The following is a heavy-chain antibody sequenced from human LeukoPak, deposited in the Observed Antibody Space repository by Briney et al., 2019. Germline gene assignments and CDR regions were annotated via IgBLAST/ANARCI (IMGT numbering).Heavy chain of an antibody. D-gene: IGHD5-12*01. CDR1: GXSISSSNG. J-gene: IGHJ4*02. CDR3: AVKGAVSGFFDY. V-gene: IGHV4-4*02. CDR2: IYHSGTT. Sequence: SETLSLTWAVSGXSISSSNGWSWVRQSPGKGLEWIGEIYHSGTTNYNPSLKSRVTISVDKSKNQFSLKLSSVTAADTAVYYCAVKGAVSGFFDYWGQGTLVTVSS.